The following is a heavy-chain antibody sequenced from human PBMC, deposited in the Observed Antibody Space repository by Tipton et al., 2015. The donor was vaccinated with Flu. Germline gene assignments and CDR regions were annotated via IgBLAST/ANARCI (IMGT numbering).Heavy chain of an antibody. CDR2: IYHSGST. CDR1: GASISSESYY. CDR3: ARVGAVTMVRGLAFDAFDI. V-gene: IGHV4-39*07. D-gene: IGHD3-10*01. J-gene: IGHJ3*02. Sequence: TPSLTCTVSGASISSESYYWGWIRQPPGKGLEWIGNIYHSGSTNYNPSLKSRVTISLDKSKNQFSLNLSSVTAADTAVYYCARVGAVTMVRGLAFDAFDIWGLGTMVAVSS.